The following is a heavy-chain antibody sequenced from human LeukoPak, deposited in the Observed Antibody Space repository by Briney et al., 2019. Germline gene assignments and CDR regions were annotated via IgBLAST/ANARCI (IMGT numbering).Heavy chain of an antibody. CDR3: AKDKSMVFGGTHAFDI. Sequence: SLRLSCAASGFTFDDYAMHWVRQAPGKGLEWVSGISWNSGSIGYADSVKGRFTISRDNAKNSLYLQMNSLRAEDTALYYCAKDKSMVFGGTHAFDIWGQGTMVTVSS. V-gene: IGHV3-9*01. J-gene: IGHJ3*02. CDR2: ISWNSGSI. D-gene: IGHD3/OR15-3a*01. CDR1: GFTFDDYA.